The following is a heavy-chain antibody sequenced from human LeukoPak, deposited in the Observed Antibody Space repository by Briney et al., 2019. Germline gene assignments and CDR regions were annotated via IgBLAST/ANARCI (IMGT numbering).Heavy chain of an antibody. J-gene: IGHJ4*02. V-gene: IGHV1-2*02. D-gene: IGHD3-22*01. CDR3: AREPHRSGYYYIDY. CDR2: INPNNGGT. Sequence: ASVKVSYKASVYTFNEYYMQWLRQAPGQGLEWMGWINPNNGGTNYAQKFQGRVTMTRDTSINTAYMELSSLRSDDTGVYYCAREPHRSGYYYIDYWGQGTLVTVSS. CDR1: VYTFNEYY.